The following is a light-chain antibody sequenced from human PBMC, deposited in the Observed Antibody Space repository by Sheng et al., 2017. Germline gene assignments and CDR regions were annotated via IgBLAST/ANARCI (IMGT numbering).Light chain of an antibody. J-gene: IGLJ2*01. V-gene: IGLV1-51*01. CDR3: GTWDSSLSAARI. CDR1: SSTIENNY. Sequence: QSVLTQPPSVSAAPGQTVTISCSGSSSTIENNYVSWYQQFPGTAPKLLIYDNNKRPSGIPDRFSGSKSGTSATLGDHRTSRLGTEADYYCGTWDSSLSAARIFGGGTKLTVL. CDR2: DNN.